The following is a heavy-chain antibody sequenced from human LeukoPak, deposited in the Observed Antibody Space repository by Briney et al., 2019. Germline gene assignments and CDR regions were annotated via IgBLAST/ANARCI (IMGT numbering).Heavy chain of an antibody. J-gene: IGHJ3*02. D-gene: IGHD3-10*01. CDR1: GGTFSSYT. Sequence: GSSVKVSCKASGGTFSSYTISWVRQAPGQGLEWMGRIIPILGIANYAQKFQGRVTITADKSTSTAYMELSSLRSADTAVYYCAKRYGRGAFDIWGQGTMVTVSS. V-gene: IGHV1-69*02. CDR2: IIPILGIA. CDR3: AKRYGRGAFDI.